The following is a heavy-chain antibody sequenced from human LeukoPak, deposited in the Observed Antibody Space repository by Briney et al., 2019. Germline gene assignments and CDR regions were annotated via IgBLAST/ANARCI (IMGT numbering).Heavy chain of an antibody. J-gene: IGHJ3*02. CDR2: IKQDGSEK. CDR1: EFTFSSYW. Sequence: GGSLRLSCAASEFTFSSYWMSWVRQAPGKGLEWVANIKQDGSEKYYVDSVKGRFTISRDNAKNSLYLQMNSLRAEDTAVYYCARDLRIAAADDAFDIWGQGTMVTVSS. V-gene: IGHV3-7*01. CDR3: ARDLRIAAADDAFDI. D-gene: IGHD6-13*01.